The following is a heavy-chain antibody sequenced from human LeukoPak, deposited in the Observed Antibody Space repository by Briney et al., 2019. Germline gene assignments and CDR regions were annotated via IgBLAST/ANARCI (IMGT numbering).Heavy chain of an antibody. J-gene: IGHJ4*02. CDR1: GGSFSGYY. CDR3: ARGLARTTVTRTRIFDY. Sequence: SETLSLTCAVYGGSFSGYYWSWIRQPPGKGLEWIGEINHSGSTNYNPPLKSRVTISVVTSKNQFSLKLRSVTAADTAVYYCARGLARTTVTRTRIFDYWGQGTLVTVSS. V-gene: IGHV4-34*01. CDR2: INHSGST. D-gene: IGHD4-17*01.